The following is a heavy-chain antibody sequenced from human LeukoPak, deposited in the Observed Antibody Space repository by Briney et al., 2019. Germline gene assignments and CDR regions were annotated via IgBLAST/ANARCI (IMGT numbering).Heavy chain of an antibody. CDR3: AKSDWYSDYYYGMDV. CDR1: GGSISSSNW. J-gene: IGHJ6*02. D-gene: IGHD6-19*01. Sequence: PSETLSLTCAVSGGSISSSNWWSWVRQPLGKGLEWIGEIYHSGSTNYNPSLKSRVTMSGDTSKHQFSLKLSSVTAADTAVYYCAKSDWYSDYYYGMDVWGQGTTVTVSS. CDR2: IYHSGST. V-gene: IGHV4-4*02.